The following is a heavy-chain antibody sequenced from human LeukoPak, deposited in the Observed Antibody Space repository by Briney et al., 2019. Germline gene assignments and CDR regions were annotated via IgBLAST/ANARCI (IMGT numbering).Heavy chain of an antibody. D-gene: IGHD3-10*01. CDR3: ALLWFGEGYYYHGMDV. V-gene: IGHV4-34*01. J-gene: IGHJ6*01. CDR2: INHSGST. Sequence: SETLSRNCSGYGGSFSGYYWSWIRQPPGKGREWIGEINHSGSTNYNPSLKSRVTISVDTSKNQSSLQLSSVAAADPAVYYCALLWFGEGYYYHGMDVWGQGTTVTASS. CDR1: GGSFSGYY.